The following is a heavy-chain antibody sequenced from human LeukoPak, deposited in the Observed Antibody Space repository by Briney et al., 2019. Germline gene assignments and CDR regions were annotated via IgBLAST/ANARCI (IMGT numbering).Heavy chain of an antibody. V-gene: IGHV5-51*01. CDR2: IFPGDSDT. CDR3: ARPRRYCSGGSCYSGWYFDL. Sequence: GESLKISCKGSGFSFTSYWIAWVRQMPGKGLEWIGIIFPGDSDTRYSPSFQGQVTISADKSISTAYLQWSSLKASDTAMYYCARPRRYCSGGSCYSGWYFDLWGRGTLVTVSS. J-gene: IGHJ2*01. CDR1: GFSFTSYW. D-gene: IGHD2-15*01.